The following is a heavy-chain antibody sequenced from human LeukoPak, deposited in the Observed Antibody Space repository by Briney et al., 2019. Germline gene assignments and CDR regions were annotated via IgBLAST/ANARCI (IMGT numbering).Heavy chain of an antibody. CDR3: AKARGGPVAASPFDY. Sequence: GGSLRLSCAASGFTFSSYGMHWVRQAPGKGLEWVAYIRYDGGNKYYADSVKGRFTISRDNSKNTLYVQMNSLKSEDTAVYYCAKARGGPVAASPFDYWGQGTLVTVSS. J-gene: IGHJ4*02. CDR1: GFTFSSYG. V-gene: IGHV3-30*02. CDR2: IRYDGGNK. D-gene: IGHD6-19*01.